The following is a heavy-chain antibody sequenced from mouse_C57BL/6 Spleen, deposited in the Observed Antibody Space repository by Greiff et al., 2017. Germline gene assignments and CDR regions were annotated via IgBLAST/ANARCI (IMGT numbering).Heavy chain of an antibody. V-gene: IGHV6-3*01. CDR2: IRLKSDNYAT. CDR3: TDGWYFDV. CDR1: GFTFSNYW. Sequence: EVQGVESGGGLVQPGGSMKLSCVASGFTFSNYWMNWVRQSPEKGLEWVAQIRLKSDNYATHYAESVKGRFTISRDDSKSSVYLQMNNLTAEDTGIYYCTDGWYFDVWGTGTTVTVSS. J-gene: IGHJ1*03.